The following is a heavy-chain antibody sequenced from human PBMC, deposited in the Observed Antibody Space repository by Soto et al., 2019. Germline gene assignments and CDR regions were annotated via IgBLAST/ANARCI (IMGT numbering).Heavy chain of an antibody. CDR1: GFTFDDYA. CDR3: AKVLGDAGMGFDY. Sequence: EVQLVESGGGLVQPGGSLRLSCAASGFTFDDYAMPWVRQAPGRGLEWVSGISGNSGSIGYADSVKGRFTISRDNAKNSLYLQMNSLRAEDTALYYCAKVLGDAGMGFDYWGQGTLVTVSS. V-gene: IGHV3-9*01. CDR2: ISGNSGSI. D-gene: IGHD3-10*01. J-gene: IGHJ4*02.